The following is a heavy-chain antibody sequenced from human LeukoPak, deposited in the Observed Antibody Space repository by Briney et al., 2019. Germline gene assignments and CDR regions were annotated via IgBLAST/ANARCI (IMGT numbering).Heavy chain of an antibody. J-gene: IGHJ5*02. CDR2: ISSNGGST. D-gene: IGHD4-17*01. Sequence: GGSLRLSCAASGFTFSNYAMHWVRQAPGKGLEYVSAISSNGGSTYYANSVKGRFAISRDNSKDTLYLQMGSLRTEDMAVYYCARVYGAAPYNWFDPWGQGTLVTVSS. CDR1: GFTFSNYA. CDR3: ARVYGAAPYNWFDP. V-gene: IGHV3-64*01.